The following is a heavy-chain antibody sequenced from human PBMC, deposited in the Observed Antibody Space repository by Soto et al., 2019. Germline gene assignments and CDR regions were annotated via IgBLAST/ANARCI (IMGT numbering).Heavy chain of an antibody. CDR2: ISSSSSYT. D-gene: IGHD3-10*01. Sequence: QVQLVESGGGLIKPGGSLRLSCAASGFTCSDYYISWIRQAPGKGLEWVSYISSSSSYTNYADSVKGRFTISRYNAKYSRDLQRTSRRAEDKAVYYCARAGRGVRGVKLGYEYWGPGTLVTVSS. V-gene: IGHV3-11*06. J-gene: IGHJ4*02. CDR3: ARAGRGVRGVKLGYEY. CDR1: GFTCSDYY.